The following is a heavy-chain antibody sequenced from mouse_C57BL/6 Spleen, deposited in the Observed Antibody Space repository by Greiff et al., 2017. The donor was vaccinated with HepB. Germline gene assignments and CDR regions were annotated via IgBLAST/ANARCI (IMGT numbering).Heavy chain of an antibody. CDR1: GFTFSSYA. V-gene: IGHV5-4*01. D-gene: IGHD1-1*01. Sequence: EVMLVESGGGLVKPGGSLKLSCAASGFTFSSYAMSWVRQTPEKRLEWVATISDGGSYTYYPDNVKGRFTISRDNAKNNLYLQMSHLKSEDTAMYYCAREGTTVVEGGWYFDVWGTGTTVTVSS. J-gene: IGHJ1*03. CDR2: ISDGGSYT. CDR3: AREGTTVVEGGWYFDV.